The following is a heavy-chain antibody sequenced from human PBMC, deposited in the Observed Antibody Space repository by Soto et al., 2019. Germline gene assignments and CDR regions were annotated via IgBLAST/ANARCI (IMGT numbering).Heavy chain of an antibody. J-gene: IGHJ4*02. Sequence: QVQLQESGPRLVKPSETLSLTCTVSGDSISSYYWTWIRQPPGKALEYIGYIYYSGRTYYNPSLKSRVTISVDTSKNQFSLKLSSVTAADTAVYYCARGHLGITTTGTWYDFDYWGQGTLVTVSS. D-gene: IGHD2-15*01. CDR2: IYYSGRT. CDR3: ARGHLGITTTGTWYDFDY. CDR1: GDSISSYY. V-gene: IGHV4-59*01.